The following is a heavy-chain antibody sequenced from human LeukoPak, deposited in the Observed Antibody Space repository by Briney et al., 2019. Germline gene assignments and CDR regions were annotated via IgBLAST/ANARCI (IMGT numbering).Heavy chain of an antibody. J-gene: IGHJ3*02. V-gene: IGHV3-33*01. D-gene: IGHD1-26*01. CDR1: GFTFSSYG. Sequence: GGSLRLSCAASGFTFSSYGMHWVRPAPGKGLEWVAVIWYDGSNKYYADSVKGRFTISRDNSKNTLYLQMNSLRAEDTAVYYCARDGRLIVGATWAFDIWGQGTMVTVSS. CDR2: IWYDGSNK. CDR3: ARDGRLIVGATWAFDI.